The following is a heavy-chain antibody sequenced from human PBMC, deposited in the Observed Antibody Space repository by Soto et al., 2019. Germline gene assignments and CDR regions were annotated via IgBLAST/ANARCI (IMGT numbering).Heavy chain of an antibody. V-gene: IGHV3-30*18. D-gene: IGHD3-22*01. CDR2: ISYGGTNK. J-gene: IGHJ5*02. CDR3: AKDTYHYDSSGYYVFDR. Sequence: QVQLVESGGGVVQPGRSLRLSCAASGFTFSSYGMHWVRQAPGKGLEWVAGISYGGTNKYYIDSVKGRFTISRDNSKNTLDLQMNSLRAEDTAVYYCAKDTYHYDSSGYYVFDRWGQGTPVTVSS. CDR1: GFTFSSYG.